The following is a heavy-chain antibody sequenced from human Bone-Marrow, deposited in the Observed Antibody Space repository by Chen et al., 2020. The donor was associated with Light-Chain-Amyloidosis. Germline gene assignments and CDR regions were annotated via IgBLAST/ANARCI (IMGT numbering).Heavy chain of an antibody. CDR3: AGAPGQDAFDI. CDR1: GGSISSGGYY. CDR2: IYFRGGN. Sequence: QVQLQESGPGLVKPSQTLSLTCTVSGGSISSGGYYWSWIRQHPGKGLEWIGYIYFRGGNYHNPVLKGCVNLIGDTAKDQFFPKPGSWAAADTGGDYRAGAPGQDAFDILGQGKMGTGSS. J-gene: IGHJ3*02. V-gene: IGHV4-31*03.